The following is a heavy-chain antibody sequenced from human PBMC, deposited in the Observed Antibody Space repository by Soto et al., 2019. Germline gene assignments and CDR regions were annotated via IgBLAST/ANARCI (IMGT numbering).Heavy chain of an antibody. CDR1: CAFTSSGGYY. J-gene: IGHJ6*03. Sequence: TKSLTCTVSCAFTSSGGYYWSWIRQQPGKGLEWIGYINYSGSTYYNPSLKSRVTISVDTSKSQFSLKLSSVTAADTAVYYCARSRGSYYMDVWAKGTTVTVSS. D-gene: IGHD3-10*01. CDR3: ARSRGSYYMDV. V-gene: IGHV4-31*03. CDR2: INYSGST.